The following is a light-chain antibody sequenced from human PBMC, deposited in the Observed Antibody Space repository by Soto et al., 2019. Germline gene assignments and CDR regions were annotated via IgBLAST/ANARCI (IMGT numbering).Light chain of an antibody. CDR3: HQYDSSPLT. Sequence: EIVLTPSPGTLSLSPGERATLSSRASQSVSSSYLAWYQQKPGQAPRLLIYGASSRATGIPDRFSGRWSVTDCTLTISRMEPEDFAVDYCHQYDSSPLTFGGGTKVEIK. CDR1: QSVSSSY. CDR2: GAS. J-gene: IGKJ4*01. V-gene: IGKV3-20*01.